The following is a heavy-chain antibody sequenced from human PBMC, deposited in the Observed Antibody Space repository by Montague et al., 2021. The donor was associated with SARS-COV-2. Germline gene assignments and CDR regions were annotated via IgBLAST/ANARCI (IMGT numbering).Heavy chain of an antibody. CDR1: GDSISHSSYY. D-gene: IGHD3-10*01. Sequence: SETLSLTCTVSGDSISHSSYYWCRIRQPPGKGLEWIGEINHSGSTNNNPSLKSRVTMLVDTSKNQFSLKLSSVTAADTAVYYCARGARQGYGFRLGSFDYWGQGTLVTVSS. CDR2: INHSGST. CDR3: ARGARQGYGFRLGSFDY. J-gene: IGHJ4*02. V-gene: IGHV4-39*07.